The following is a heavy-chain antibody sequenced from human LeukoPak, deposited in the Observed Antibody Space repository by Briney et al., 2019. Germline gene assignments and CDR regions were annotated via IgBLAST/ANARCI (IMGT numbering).Heavy chain of an antibody. V-gene: IGHV3-64*01. CDR3: ARGYSNYGYTFDI. J-gene: IGHJ3*02. CDR1: GFTFSTYS. D-gene: IGHD4-11*01. Sequence: PGGSLRLSCAASGFTFSTYSMHWVRQAPGKGLEYVSAISSNGDSTYYANSVKGRFIISRDKSKNTLYLQMGSLRAEDTAVYYCARGYSNYGYTFDIWGQGTMVTVSS. CDR2: ISSNGDST.